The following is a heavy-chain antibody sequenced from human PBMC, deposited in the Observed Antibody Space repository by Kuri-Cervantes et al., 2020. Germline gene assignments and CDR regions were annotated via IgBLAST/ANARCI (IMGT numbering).Heavy chain of an antibody. CDR3: ATGNGDSRYYFDC. Sequence: GGSLRLSCAASGFTFSSYAMHWVRQAPGKGLEWVAVISYDGSNKYYADSVKGRFTISRDNSKNTLYLQMNSLRAEDTAVYYCATGNGDSRYYFDCWGQGTLVTVSS. CDR2: ISYDGSNK. CDR1: GFTFSSYA. V-gene: IGHV3-30-3*01. D-gene: IGHD4-17*01. J-gene: IGHJ4*02.